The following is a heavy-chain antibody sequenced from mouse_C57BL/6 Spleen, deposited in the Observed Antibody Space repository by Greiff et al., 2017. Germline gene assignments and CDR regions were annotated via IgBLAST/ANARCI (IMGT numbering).Heavy chain of an antibody. V-gene: IGHV8-12*01. D-gene: IGHD3-2*02. J-gene: IGHJ3*01. Sequence: QVTLKVSGPGLLQSSQTLSLTCSFSGFSLSTSGMGVSWIRQPSGKGLEWLAHIYWDDDKRYNPSLKSRLTISKDTSRNQVFLKITSVDTADTATYYCARSSSSGYGFAYWGQGTLVTVSA. CDR3: ARSSSSGYGFAY. CDR2: IYWDDDK. CDR1: GFSLSTSGMG.